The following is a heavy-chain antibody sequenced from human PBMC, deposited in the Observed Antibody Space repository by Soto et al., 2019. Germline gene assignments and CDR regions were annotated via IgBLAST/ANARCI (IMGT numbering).Heavy chain of an antibody. CDR3: ARSGPVVPYPYYYYYYMDV. J-gene: IGHJ6*03. CDR1: SGSISSSNW. Sequence: SETLSLTCAVSSGSISSSNWWSWVRQPPGKGLEWIGEIYHSGSTNYNPSLKSRVTISVDKSKNQFSLKLSSVTAADTAVYYCARSGPVVPYPYYYYYYMDVWGKGTTVTVSS. V-gene: IGHV4-4*02. CDR2: IYHSGST. D-gene: IGHD2-15*01.